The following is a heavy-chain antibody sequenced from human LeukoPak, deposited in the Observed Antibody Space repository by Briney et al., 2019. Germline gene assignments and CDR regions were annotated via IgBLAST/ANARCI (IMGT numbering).Heavy chain of an antibody. D-gene: IGHD2-21*02. J-gene: IGHJ6*02. CDR1: GGTFSSYA. CDR3: AMENFCGGDCRDRYYYGMDV. V-gene: IGHV1-69*01. Sequence: SVKVSCKASGGTFSSYAISWVRQAPGQGLEWMGGIIPIFGTANYAQKFQGRVTITADESTSTAYMELSSLRSEDTAVYYCAMENFCGGDCRDRYYYGMDVWGQGTTVTVSS. CDR2: IIPIFGTA.